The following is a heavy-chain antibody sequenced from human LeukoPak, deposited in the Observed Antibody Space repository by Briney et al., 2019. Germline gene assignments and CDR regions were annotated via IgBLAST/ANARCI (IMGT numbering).Heavy chain of an antibody. Sequence: SETLSLTCTVSGGYISSYYWSWIRQPPGKGLEWIGDIYYSGNTDSNPSLKSRVTISVDTSKNQFSLRLSSVPAADTAVYYCARTYCSGGSCHFDYWGQGTLVTVSS. CDR2: IYYSGNT. CDR3: ARTYCSGGSCHFDY. D-gene: IGHD2-15*01. V-gene: IGHV4-59*08. CDR1: GGYISSYY. J-gene: IGHJ4*02.